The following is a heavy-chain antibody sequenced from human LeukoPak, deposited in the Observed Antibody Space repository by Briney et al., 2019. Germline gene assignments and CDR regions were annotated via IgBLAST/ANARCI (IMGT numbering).Heavy chain of an antibody. D-gene: IGHD6-13*01. CDR3: ARIGMGSSWPERDPWYFDL. CDR2: IFSNDEK. CDR1: GFSLSNARMG. Sequence: SGPTLVNPTETLTLTCTVSGFSLSNARMGVSWIRQPPGKALEWLAHIFSNDEKSYSTSLKSRLTISKDTSKSQVVLTMTNMDPVDTATYYCARIGMGSSWPERDPWYFDLWGRGALVTVSS. V-gene: IGHV2-26*01. J-gene: IGHJ2*01.